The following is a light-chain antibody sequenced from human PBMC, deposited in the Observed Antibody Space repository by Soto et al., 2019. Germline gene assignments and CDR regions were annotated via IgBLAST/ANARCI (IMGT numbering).Light chain of an antibody. CDR3: KHYNYWPYT. CDR1: QTIDNT. J-gene: IGKJ2*01. CDR2: DAY. V-gene: IGKV3-15*01. Sequence: EIVMTQSPATLSLSPGERATLSCRASQTIDNTLAWYQRKPGQAPRLLIYDAYTRATGVQARFSGSGSGTDFTLTISSLQSEDFAVYYCKHYNYWPYTVGQGTKVDIK.